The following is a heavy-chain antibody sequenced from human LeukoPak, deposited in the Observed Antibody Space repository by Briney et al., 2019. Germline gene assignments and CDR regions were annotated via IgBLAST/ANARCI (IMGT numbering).Heavy chain of an antibody. V-gene: IGHV4-38-2*01. CDR2: FSSGGSA. J-gene: IGHJ4*02. CDR3: ARKQTGTMYDV. D-gene: IGHD1-7*01. Sequence: GSLRLSCAASGFTFSGYAMSWIRQSPGKGLEWIGTFSSGGSAYYNPSLTSRVSISKDTSDNQFSLRLYSVTAADTAVYYCARKQTGTMYDVWGQGTQVTVSS. CDR1: GFTFSGYA.